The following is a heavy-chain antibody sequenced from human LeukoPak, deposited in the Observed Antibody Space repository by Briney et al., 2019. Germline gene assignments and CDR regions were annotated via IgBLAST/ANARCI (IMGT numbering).Heavy chain of an antibody. J-gene: IGHJ4*02. CDR2: ISGSSSTI. V-gene: IGHV3-48*01. Sequence: GGSLRLSCAASGFTFISYSMNWVRQAPGKGLEWGSYISGSSSTIYYADSVKGRFTISRGNGKNTLYLQMKSLRAEDTAVYYCARVLGYYYYDFWGQGTLVTVSS. CDR3: ARVLGYYYYDF. CDR1: GFTFISYS. D-gene: IGHD3-10*01.